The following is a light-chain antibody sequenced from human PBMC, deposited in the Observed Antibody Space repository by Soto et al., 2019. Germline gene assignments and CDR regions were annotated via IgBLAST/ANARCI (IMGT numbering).Light chain of an antibody. J-gene: IGKJ1*01. CDR1: QSVGSDF. CDR2: AAS. CDR3: HQYDTSPRT. V-gene: IGKV3-20*01. Sequence: EIVLTQSPGTLSLSPGERATLSCRASQSVGSDFLAWYQQKPGQAPRILIYAASSRATGIPDRFSGSGSGTDFTLTISRLEPEDFAVYYCHQYDTSPRTFGQGTKVDIK.